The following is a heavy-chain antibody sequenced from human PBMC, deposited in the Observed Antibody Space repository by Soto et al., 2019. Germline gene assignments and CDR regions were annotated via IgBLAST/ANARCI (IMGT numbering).Heavy chain of an antibody. J-gene: IGHJ4*02. CDR3: ARFENGGSCYGGACYFDY. Sequence: GGSLRLSCAASGFTFSSYWMSWVRQAPGKGLEWVANIKQDGSEKYYVDSVKGRFTISRDNAKNSLYLQMNSLRAEDTAVYYCARFENGGSCYGGACYFDYWGQGTLVTVSS. CDR1: GFTFSSYW. D-gene: IGHD2-15*01. V-gene: IGHV3-7*05. CDR2: IKQDGSEK.